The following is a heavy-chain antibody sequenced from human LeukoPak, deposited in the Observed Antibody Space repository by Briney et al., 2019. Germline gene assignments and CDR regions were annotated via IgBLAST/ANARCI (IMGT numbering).Heavy chain of an antibody. CDR2: IYSGGST. D-gene: IGHD2-15*01. V-gene: IGHV4-39*07. CDR3: WLERVVAAYFDS. Sequence: SETLSLTCTVSGGSISSTGSFWGWIRQPPGKGLEWIGSIYSGGSTYYNPSLKSRVTISEDTSKNQFSLKVTSVTAADTAVYYCWLERVVAAYFDSWDQGALVTVSS. CDR1: GGSISSTGSF. J-gene: IGHJ4*02.